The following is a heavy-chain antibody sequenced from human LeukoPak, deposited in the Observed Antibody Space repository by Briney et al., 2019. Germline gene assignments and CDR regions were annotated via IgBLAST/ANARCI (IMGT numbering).Heavy chain of an antibody. CDR1: GGSISSTNW. Sequence: TSETLSLTCGVSGGSISSTNWWSWVRQPPGRGLEWIGEISLSGVTNYNPSLKSRVTMSLDRSKNHLSLTLTSVTAADTAVYYCSRESGAFSPFGYWGQGTLVTVSS. CDR3: SRESGAFSPFGY. V-gene: IGHV4-4*02. D-gene: IGHD1-26*01. J-gene: IGHJ4*02. CDR2: ISLSGVT.